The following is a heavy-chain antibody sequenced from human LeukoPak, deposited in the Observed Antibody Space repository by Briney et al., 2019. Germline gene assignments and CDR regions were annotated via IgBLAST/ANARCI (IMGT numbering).Heavy chain of an antibody. D-gene: IGHD5-24*01. CDR2: INHSGST. V-gene: IGHV4-34*01. CDR1: GGSFSGYY. Sequence: PSETLSLTCAVYGGSFSGYYWSWIRQPPGKGLEWIGEINHSGSTNYNPSLKSRVTISVDTSKSQFSLKLSSVTAADTAVYYCASLGGYNRTFDYWGQGTLVTVSS. CDR3: ASLGGYNRTFDY. J-gene: IGHJ4*02.